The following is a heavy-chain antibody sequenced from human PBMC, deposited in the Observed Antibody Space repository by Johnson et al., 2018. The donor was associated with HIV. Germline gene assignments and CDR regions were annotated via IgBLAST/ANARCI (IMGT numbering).Heavy chain of an antibody. CDR1: GFRFDDYG. Sequence: VQLVESGGGVVRPGGSLRLSCAASGFRFDDYGMTWVRQAPGKGLEWVSGINWNGDSTGYADSVKGRFTISRDNAKNSLYLHMTSLRVEDTAVYYCAKVSGYYDSLSAGWAFDIWGQGTMVTVSS. CDR3: AKVSGYYDSLSAGWAFDI. CDR2: INWNGDST. D-gene: IGHD3-22*01. J-gene: IGHJ3*02. V-gene: IGHV3-20*04.